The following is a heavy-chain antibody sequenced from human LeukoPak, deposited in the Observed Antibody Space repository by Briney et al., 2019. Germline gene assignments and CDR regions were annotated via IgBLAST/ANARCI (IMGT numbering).Heavy chain of an antibody. Sequence: GGSLRLSCAASGFNFDEYGMSWVRQAPGKGLEWVSGINWNGGSTDYADSVKGRFTISRDNTKNSLYLQMNSLSAEDTAVYYCARDYGGSDFDYWGQGTLVTVSS. CDR2: INWNGGST. CDR1: GFNFDEYG. J-gene: IGHJ4*02. D-gene: IGHD3-16*01. V-gene: IGHV3-20*04. CDR3: ARDYGGSDFDY.